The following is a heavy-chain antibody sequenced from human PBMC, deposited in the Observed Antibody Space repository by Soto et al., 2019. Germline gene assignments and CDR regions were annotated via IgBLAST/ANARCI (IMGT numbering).Heavy chain of an antibody. Sequence: ASVKVSCKASGYTFTSYDINWVRQATGQGLEWMGWMNPNSGNTGYAQKFQGRVTMTRNTSISTAYMELSSLRSEDTAVYYCAREGLEGGYNHTGASGGLDPWGQGTLVTVSS. CDR3: AREGLEGGYNHTGASGGLDP. V-gene: IGHV1-8*02. J-gene: IGHJ5*02. D-gene: IGHD5-12*01. CDR2: MNPNSGNT. CDR1: GYTFTSYD.